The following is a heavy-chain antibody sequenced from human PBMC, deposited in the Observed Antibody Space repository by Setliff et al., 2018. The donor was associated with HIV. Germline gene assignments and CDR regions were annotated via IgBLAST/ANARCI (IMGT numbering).Heavy chain of an antibody. V-gene: IGHV1-46*04. Sequence: ASVKVSCKASGYTFTSYYMHWVRQAPGQGLEWMGIINPSGGTIYYADSVKGRFTISRDNAKNSLYLQMNSLRAEDTAVYYCARASYYYDSSGWVDYWGQGTLVTVSS. CDR2: INPSGGTI. CDR3: ARASYYYDSSGWVDY. J-gene: IGHJ4*02. CDR1: GYTFTSYY. D-gene: IGHD3-22*01.